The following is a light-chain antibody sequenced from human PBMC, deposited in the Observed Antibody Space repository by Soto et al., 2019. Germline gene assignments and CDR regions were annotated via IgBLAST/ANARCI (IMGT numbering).Light chain of an antibody. CDR2: DAS. J-gene: IGKJ1*01. CDR1: QSVRSN. CDR3: QQYNNWPVT. Sequence: EIVMTQSPATLSVSPGERVTLSCRASQSVRSNLAWYQQKPGQAPRLLIYDASTRASDIPARFSGSGSGTEFTLTFSTLQSEDSAVYFCQQYNNWPVTFGQGTKVEIK. V-gene: IGKV3-15*01.